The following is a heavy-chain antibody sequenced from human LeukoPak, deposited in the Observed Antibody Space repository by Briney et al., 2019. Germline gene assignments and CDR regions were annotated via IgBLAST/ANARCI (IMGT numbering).Heavy chain of an antibody. D-gene: IGHD1-26*01. CDR3: AKGGSYYEVR. J-gene: IGHJ4*02. Sequence: GGSLRLSCAASGFTVSSNYMSWVRQAPGKGLEWVSVIYSGGFTHYADSVKGRFTISRDNFTNTLFLQVSSLRVEDTAVYYCAKGGSYYEVRWGQGTLVTVSS. CDR2: IYSGGFT. CDR1: GFTVSSNY. V-gene: IGHV3-66*01.